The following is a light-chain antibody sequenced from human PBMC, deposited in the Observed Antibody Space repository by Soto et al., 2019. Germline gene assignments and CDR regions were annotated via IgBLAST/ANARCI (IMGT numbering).Light chain of an antibody. CDR1: QRISSW. V-gene: IGKV1-5*03. CDR2: LAS. J-gene: IGKJ4*01. CDR3: QQSRTYPLT. Sequence: DIQMTQSPCTLSASVEDRVTITCRASQRISSWLAWYQQKPVKAPKLLVFLASTLTSGDASRFTGSGYGTEVTLTISSRQPDDSGTYYCQQSRTYPLTFGGGTKVEIK.